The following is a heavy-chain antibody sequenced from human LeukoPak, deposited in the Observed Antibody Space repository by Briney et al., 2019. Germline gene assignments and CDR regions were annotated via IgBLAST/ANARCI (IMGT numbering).Heavy chain of an antibody. Sequence: GSSVTVSCKASGDTFSSYGFSWVRQAPGQGLEWMGRIIPILDMPTYTQKFKDRVTITADKSTSTVYMEVSSLTSEDTAVYYCARALSKGFVSSWDYWGQGTLVTVSS. CDR1: GDTFSSYG. V-gene: IGHV1-69*04. CDR3: ARALSKGFVSSWDY. J-gene: IGHJ4*02. D-gene: IGHD6-13*01. CDR2: IIPILDMP.